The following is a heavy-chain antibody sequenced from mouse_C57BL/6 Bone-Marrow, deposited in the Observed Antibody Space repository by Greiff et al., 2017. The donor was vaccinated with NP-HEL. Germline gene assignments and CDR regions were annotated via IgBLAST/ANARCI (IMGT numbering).Heavy chain of an antibody. CDR2: FHPYNDDT. D-gene: IGHD2-1*01. CDR3: ARGGNYWYYFDY. V-gene: IGHV1-47*01. Sequence: VQLQQSGAELVKPGASVKMSCKASGYTFTTYPIEWVKQNHGQSLEWIGNFHPYNDDTEYTEKFKNKATLTVEKSSSTVYLELSRLTSDDSSVYYCARGGNYWYYFDYWGQGTTLTVSS. J-gene: IGHJ2*01. CDR1: GYTFTTYP.